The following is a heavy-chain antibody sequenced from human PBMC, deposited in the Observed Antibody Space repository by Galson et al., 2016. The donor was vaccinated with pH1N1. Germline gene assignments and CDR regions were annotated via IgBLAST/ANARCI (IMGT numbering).Heavy chain of an antibody. J-gene: IGHJ4*02. CDR2: LYHTGHT. V-gene: IGHV4-38-2*01. CDR3: VRGGFGNSRHFFDY. CDR1: GYSISSGYY. Sequence: TLSLTCAVSGYSISSGYYWGWIRQPPGKGLEWIGSLYHTGHTDYGPSLRSRVAISVDTSKNHFSLRLLSVTAADTAVYFCVRGGFGNSRHFFDYWGQGILVSVSS. D-gene: IGHD3-10*01.